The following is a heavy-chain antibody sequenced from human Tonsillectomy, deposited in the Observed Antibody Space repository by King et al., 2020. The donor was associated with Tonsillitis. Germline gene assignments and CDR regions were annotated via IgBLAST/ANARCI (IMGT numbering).Heavy chain of an antibody. D-gene: IGHD3-22*01. Sequence: VQLVESGGGLVQPGGSLRLSCAAPGFTFSSNAISWVGKAPGKGLEWVSAISVSGGSTYYADSVKGRFTISRDNSKNTLYLQMKSLRAEDTAVYYCAKDRSGGTYDSSGYYRDWGQGTLVTVSS. CDR3: AKDRSGGTYDSSGYYRD. CDR1: GFTFSSNA. J-gene: IGHJ4*02. V-gene: IGHV3-23*04. CDR2: ISVSGGST.